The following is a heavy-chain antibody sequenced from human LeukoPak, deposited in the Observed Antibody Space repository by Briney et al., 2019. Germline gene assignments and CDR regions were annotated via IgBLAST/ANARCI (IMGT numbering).Heavy chain of an antibody. V-gene: IGHV3-48*03. CDR3: ARVGSTGDISWFDP. J-gene: IGHJ5*02. Sequence: GGSLTLSCAASGFTFSSYEMNWVGQPPPRGREWVSYISTVGGTIYYADSVKGRFTISRDNAKNSVYLQMDSLRAEDTAVYYCARVGSTGDISWFDPWGQGTLVTVSS. D-gene: IGHD7-27*01. CDR1: GFTFSSYE. CDR2: ISTVGGTI.